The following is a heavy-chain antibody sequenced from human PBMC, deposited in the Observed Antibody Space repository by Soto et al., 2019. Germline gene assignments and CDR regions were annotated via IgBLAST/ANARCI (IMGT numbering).Heavy chain of an antibody. J-gene: IGHJ4*02. Sequence: SETLSLTCAVYGGSFSGYYWSWIRQPPGKGLERIGEINHSGSTNYNPSLKSRVTISVDTSKNQFSLKLSSVTAADTAVYYCARAQDRITMVRGVIMRIYFVDDWGQGTLVPVS. CDR3: ARAQDRITMVRGVIMRIYFVDD. V-gene: IGHV4-34*01. CDR1: GGSFSGYY. CDR2: INHSGST. D-gene: IGHD3-10*01.